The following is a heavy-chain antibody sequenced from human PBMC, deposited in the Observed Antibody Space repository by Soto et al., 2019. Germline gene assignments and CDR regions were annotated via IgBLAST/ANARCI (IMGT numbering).Heavy chain of an antibody. Sequence: SVKVSCKASGGTFSSYAISWVRQAPGQGLEWMGGIIPIFGTANYAQKFQGRVTITADESTSTAYMELSSLRSEDTAVYYCARDFWGYCTNGVCYRPRYFDYWGQGTLVTVSS. CDR2: IIPIFGTA. CDR1: GGTFSSYA. J-gene: IGHJ4*02. V-gene: IGHV1-69*13. CDR3: ARDFWGYCTNGVCYRPRYFDY. D-gene: IGHD2-8*01.